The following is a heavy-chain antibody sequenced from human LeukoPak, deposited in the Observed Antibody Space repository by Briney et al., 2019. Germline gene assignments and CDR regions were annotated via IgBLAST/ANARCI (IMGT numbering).Heavy chain of an antibody. CDR1: GFTFSSYS. J-gene: IGHJ4*02. V-gene: IGHV3-21*01. CDR2: ISSSSSYI. Sequence: GGSLRLSCAASGFTFSSYSMNWVRQAPGKGLEWVSSISSSSSYIYYADSVKGRFTISRDNAKNSLYLQMNSLRAEDTAVYYCARVRSSWQTYYFDYWGQGTLVTVSS. D-gene: IGHD6-13*01. CDR3: ARVRSSWQTYYFDY.